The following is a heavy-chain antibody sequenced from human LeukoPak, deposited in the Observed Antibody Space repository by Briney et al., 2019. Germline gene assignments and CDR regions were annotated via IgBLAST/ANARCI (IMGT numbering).Heavy chain of an antibody. CDR2: ISAYNGNT. CDR3: ARRGSSGWPIDY. D-gene: IGHD6-19*01. Sequence: ASVKVSCKASGGTFSSYAISWVRQAPGQGLEWMGWISAYNGNTNYAQKLQGRVTMTTDTSTSTAYMELRSLRSDDTAVYYCARRGSSGWPIDYWGQGTLVTVSS. V-gene: IGHV1-18*01. CDR1: GGTFSSYA. J-gene: IGHJ4*02.